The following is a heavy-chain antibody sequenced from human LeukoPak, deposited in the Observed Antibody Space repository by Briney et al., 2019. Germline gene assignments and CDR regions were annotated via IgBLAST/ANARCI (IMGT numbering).Heavy chain of an antibody. CDR1: GFSFNTYA. D-gene: IGHD3-10*01. J-gene: IGHJ5*02. Sequence: PGGALRLSCAASGFSFNTYAMHWVRQAPGKGLEWGTLIWHDGSHKVYIDSVRGRFTISRDNSKNTVYLQMNGLRAEDTAVYYCAREIFGSGSYPDLWGQGTLVTVSS. CDR3: AREIFGSGSYPDL. V-gene: IGHV3-33*01. CDR2: IWHDGSHK.